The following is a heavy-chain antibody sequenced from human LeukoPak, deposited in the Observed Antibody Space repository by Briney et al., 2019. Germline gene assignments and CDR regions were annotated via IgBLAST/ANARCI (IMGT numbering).Heavy chain of an antibody. CDR1: GFAFSSYW. CDR3: VRDLRESDF. V-gene: IGHV3-74*01. CDR2: INPDGSTT. Sequence: GSLRLSCAVSGFAFSSYWMHCVRQAPGKVLVWVSRINPDGSTTNYSGSVQGLFTMSRDNDKNRPDLQMHSLRVENTAVYYCVRDLRESDFWGQGTQVTVSS. J-gene: IGHJ4*02.